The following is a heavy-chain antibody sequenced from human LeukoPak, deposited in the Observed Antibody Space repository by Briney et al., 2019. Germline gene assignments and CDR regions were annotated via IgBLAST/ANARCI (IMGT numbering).Heavy chain of an antibody. D-gene: IGHD2-21*01. CDR1: GFTFSTYW. Sequence: GGSLRLSCAASGFTFSTYWMSWVRQAPGKGLEWVANIKQDGSEKYYVDSVKGRFTISRDNAKNSLFLQMNSLRAEDTAVYYCARAESISPDAFDIWGQGTMVTVSS. J-gene: IGHJ3*02. CDR2: IKQDGSEK. V-gene: IGHV3-7*01. CDR3: ARAESISPDAFDI.